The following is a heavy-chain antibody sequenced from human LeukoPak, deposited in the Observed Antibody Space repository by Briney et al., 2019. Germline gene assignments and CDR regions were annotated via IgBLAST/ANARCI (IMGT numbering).Heavy chain of an antibody. CDR2: IWYDGSNK. V-gene: IGHV3-33*01. Sequence: PGGSLRLSCAAPGFSFSSYGMHWVRQAPGKGLEWVAVIWYDGSNKYYADSVKGRFTISRDNSKNTLYLQMNSLRAEDTAVYYCARDLRSVRGDYYYYGMDVWGKGTTVTVSS. J-gene: IGHJ6*04. CDR3: ARDLRSVRGDYYYYGMDV. D-gene: IGHD3-10*01. CDR1: GFSFSSYG.